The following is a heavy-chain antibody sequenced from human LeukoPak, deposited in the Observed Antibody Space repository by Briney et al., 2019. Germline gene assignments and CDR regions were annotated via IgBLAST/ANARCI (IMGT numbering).Heavy chain of an antibody. CDR2: MNPNSGNT. Sequence: ASVKVSCKASGYTFTGYDINWVRQATGQGLEWMGWMNPNSGNTGYAQKFQGRVTMTRNTSISTAYMELSSLRSEDTAVYYCARVVGSSWYLIDYWGQGTLVTVSS. J-gene: IGHJ4*02. CDR3: ARVVGSSWYLIDY. V-gene: IGHV1-8*01. CDR1: GYTFTGYD. D-gene: IGHD6-13*01.